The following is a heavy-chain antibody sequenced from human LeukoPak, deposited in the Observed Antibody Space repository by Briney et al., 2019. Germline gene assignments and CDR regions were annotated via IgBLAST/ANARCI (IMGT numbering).Heavy chain of an antibody. CDR1: GFSFSICA. CDR3: ARGGYYDSGGYFDWFDP. V-gene: IGHV3-23*01. D-gene: IGHD3-22*01. CDR2: ISGSGDTT. J-gene: IGHJ5*02. Sequence: TGGSLRLSCAASGFSFSICAMSWVRQAPGKGLEWVSGISGSGDTTDYADSVKGRFTISRDNSKNTLYLQMNSLRAEDTAVYYCARGGYYDSGGYFDWFDPWGQGTLVTVSS.